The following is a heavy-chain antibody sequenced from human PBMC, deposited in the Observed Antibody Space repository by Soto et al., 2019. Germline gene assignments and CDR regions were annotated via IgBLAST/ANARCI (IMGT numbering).Heavy chain of an antibody. D-gene: IGHD3-9*01. CDR3: AREILTGYYPAGWFDP. V-gene: IGHV4-39*02. Sequence: NPSETLSLTCTVSGGSISSSTYYWCWIRQPPGKGLEWIGSIYFRGSTYYNPSLKSRVTVSVDTSKKQFSLKLTSVTAADTAVYYCAREILTGYYPAGWFDPWGQGTLVTVS. CDR1: GGSISSSTYY. CDR2: IYFRGST. J-gene: IGHJ5*02.